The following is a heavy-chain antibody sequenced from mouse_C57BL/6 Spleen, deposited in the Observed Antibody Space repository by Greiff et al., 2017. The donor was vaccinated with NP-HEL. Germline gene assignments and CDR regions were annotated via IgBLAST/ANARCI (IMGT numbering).Heavy chain of an antibody. J-gene: IGHJ4*01. Sequence: EVQLQQSGPELVKPGASVKIPCKASGYTFTDYNMDWVKQSHGKSLEWIGDINPNNGGTIYNQKFKGKATLTVDKSSSTAYMELRSLTSEDTAVYYCARARDLLEGYYAMDYWGQGTSVTVSS. CDR1: GYTFTDYN. CDR2: INPNNGGT. D-gene: IGHD2-1*01. V-gene: IGHV1-18*01. CDR3: ARARDLLEGYYAMDY.